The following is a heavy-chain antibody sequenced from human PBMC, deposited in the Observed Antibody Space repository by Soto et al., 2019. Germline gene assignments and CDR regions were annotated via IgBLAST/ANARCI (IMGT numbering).Heavy chain of an antibody. CDR1: GGTFSSHV. V-gene: IGHV1-69*06. J-gene: IGHJ4*02. D-gene: IGHD2-15*01. CDR2: LVPMSGTP. CDR3: ARGSADNGLGY. Sequence: QVRLVQSGPEVKKPGSSVKVSCKASGGTFSSHVISWVRQAPGHGLEYMGGLVPMSGTPHVARRFLDRLAITADKAANTGYMELSSLGAGDTAIYFCARGSADNGLGYWGQGALVSVSS.